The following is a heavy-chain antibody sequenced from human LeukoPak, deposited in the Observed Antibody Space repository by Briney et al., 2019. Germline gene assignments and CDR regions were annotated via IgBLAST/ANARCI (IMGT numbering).Heavy chain of an antibody. CDR1: GFTFSNYA. D-gene: IGHD1-26*01. CDR3: AKDLAGSGSYSFDY. V-gene: IGHV3-23*01. CDR2: ISGSGGST. Sequence: PGGSLRLSCAASGFTFSNYAMNWVRQAPGRGLEWVSAISGSGGSTYYADSVKGRFTISRDNFKNTLYPQMNSLRAEDTAVYYCAKDLAGSGSYSFDYWGQGTLVTVSS. J-gene: IGHJ4*02.